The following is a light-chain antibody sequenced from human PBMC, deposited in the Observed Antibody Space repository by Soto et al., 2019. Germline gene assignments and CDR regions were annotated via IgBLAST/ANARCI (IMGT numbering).Light chain of an antibody. Sequence: EIVMTQSPATLSVSPGERVTLSCRASQSVSSNLAWYQQKPGQAPRLLIYGASTRATGIPARFSGSGSGTEFTLTISSLQSEDFAVYYCQHYNNWHPWTFGHGTKVEIK. CDR3: QHYNNWHPWT. J-gene: IGKJ1*01. V-gene: IGKV3-15*01. CDR1: QSVSSN. CDR2: GAS.